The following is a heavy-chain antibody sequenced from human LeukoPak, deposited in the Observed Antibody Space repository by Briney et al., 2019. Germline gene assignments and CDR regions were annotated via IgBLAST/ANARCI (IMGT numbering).Heavy chain of an antibody. V-gene: IGHV3-21*01. J-gene: IGHJ4*02. CDR2: ISSSSSYI. D-gene: IGHD2-2*02. Sequence: GGSLRLSCAASGFTFSSYSMNWVRQAPGKGLEWVSSISSSSSYIYYADSVKGRFTISRDNAKSSLYLQMNSLRAEDTAVYYCAKTEAPAAIRAGSDYWGQGTLVTVSS. CDR1: GFTFSSYS. CDR3: AKTEAPAAIRAGSDY.